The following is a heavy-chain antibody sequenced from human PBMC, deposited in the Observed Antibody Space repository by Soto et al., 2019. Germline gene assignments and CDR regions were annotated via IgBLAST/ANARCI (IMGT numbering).Heavy chain of an antibody. CDR3: ARDRNRQRSYYDFRSGSQGPFDY. CDR1: GYTFTGYY. D-gene: IGHD3-3*01. V-gene: IGHV1-2*04. J-gene: IGHJ4*02. CDR2: INPNSGGT. Sequence: ASVKVSCKASGYTFTGYYMHWVRQAPGQGLEWMGWINPNSGGTNYAQKFQGWVTMTRDTSISTAYMELSRLRSDDTAVYYCARDRNRQRSYYDFRSGSQGPFDYWGQGTLVTVSS.